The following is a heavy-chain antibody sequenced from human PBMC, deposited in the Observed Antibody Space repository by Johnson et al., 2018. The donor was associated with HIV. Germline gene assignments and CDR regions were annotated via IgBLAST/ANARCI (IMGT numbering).Heavy chain of an antibody. J-gene: IGHJ3*02. V-gene: IGHV3-30*03. CDR2: ISFDGNLK. CDR3: ARDNIVLMVGGAFDI. Sequence: SNFGIHWVRQAPGKGPEWVAVISFDGNLKKYADSVKGRFTISRDNSKNTLYLQMNSLRAEDTAVYYCARDNIVLMVGGAFDIWGQGTMVTVSS. CDR1: SNFG. D-gene: IGHD2-8*01.